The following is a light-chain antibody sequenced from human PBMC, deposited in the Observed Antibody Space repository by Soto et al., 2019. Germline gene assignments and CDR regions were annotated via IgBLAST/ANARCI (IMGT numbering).Light chain of an antibody. CDR2: YDN. CDR1: NSNIGSNT. Sequence: QLVLTQPPSASGTPGQRVTISCSGSNSNIGSNTVNWYQQLPGTAPKLLIYYDNLRPSGVPDRISGSKSGTSASLAISGLQSDDEAEYYCAAWDDSLNGRVFGTGTKVTVL. J-gene: IGLJ1*01. CDR3: AAWDDSLNGRV. V-gene: IGLV1-44*01.